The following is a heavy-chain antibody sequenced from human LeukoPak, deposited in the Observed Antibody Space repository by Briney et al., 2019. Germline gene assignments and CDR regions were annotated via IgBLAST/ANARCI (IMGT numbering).Heavy chain of an antibody. V-gene: IGHV4-34*01. Sequence: SETLSLTCAVYGGSFSGYYWSWIRQPPGKGLEWIGEINHSGSTNYNPSLKSRVTISVDTSKNQFSLKLSSVTAADTAVYYCARGGRKYCSGGSCYFDYWGQGTLVTVSS. CDR2: INHSGST. CDR1: GGSFSGYY. D-gene: IGHD2-15*01. J-gene: IGHJ4*02. CDR3: ARGGRKYCSGGSCYFDY.